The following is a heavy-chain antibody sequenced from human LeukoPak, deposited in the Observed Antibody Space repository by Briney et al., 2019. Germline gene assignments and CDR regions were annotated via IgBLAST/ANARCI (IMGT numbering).Heavy chain of an antibody. CDR3: ARVKAAAGDN. CDR2: IYTSGST. J-gene: IGHJ4*02. D-gene: IGHD6-13*01. CDR1: GDSISSGSYY. V-gene: IGHV4-61*02. Sequence: SETLSLTCTVSGDSISSGSYYWSWIRQLAGKGLEWIGRIYTSGSTNYNPSLKSRVTISIDTSKNQFSLKLSSVTAADTAVYYCARVKAAAGDNWGQGTLVTVSS.